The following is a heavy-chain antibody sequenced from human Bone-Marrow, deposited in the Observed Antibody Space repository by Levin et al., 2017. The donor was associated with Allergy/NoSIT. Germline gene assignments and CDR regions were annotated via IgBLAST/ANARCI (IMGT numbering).Heavy chain of an antibody. CDR3: ARGGYSGYDYPNWYFDL. CDR1: GFTFSSYD. CDR2: IGTAGDT. J-gene: IGHJ2*01. D-gene: IGHD5-12*01. V-gene: IGHV3-13*01. Sequence: PGGSLRLSCAASGFTFSSYDMHWVRQATGKGLEWVSAIGTAGDTYYPGSVKGRFTISRENAKNSLYLQMNSLRAGDTAVYYCARGGYSGYDYPNWYFDLWGRGTLVTVSS.